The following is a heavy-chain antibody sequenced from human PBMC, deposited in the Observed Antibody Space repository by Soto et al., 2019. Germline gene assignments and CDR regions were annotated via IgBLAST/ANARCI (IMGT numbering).Heavy chain of an antibody. Sequence: GGSLRLSCAASGSTFSDYAMHWVRQAPGKGLEWVAVVSHEGRNTHYADSVKGRFTISRDSSKNTVSLEMTSLRAEDTAVYYCAKGGRQWLVTSDFNYWGQGALVTVSS. V-gene: IGHV3-30*18. J-gene: IGHJ4*02. CDR2: VSHEGRNT. CDR3: AKGGRQWLVTSDFNY. D-gene: IGHD6-19*01. CDR1: GSTFSDYA.